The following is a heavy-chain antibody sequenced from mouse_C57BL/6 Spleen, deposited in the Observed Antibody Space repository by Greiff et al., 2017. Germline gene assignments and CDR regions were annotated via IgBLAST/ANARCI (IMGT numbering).Heavy chain of an antibody. D-gene: IGHD1-1*01. CDR1: GYTFTSYW. CDR2: IDPSDSYT. Sequence: QVQLQQPGAELVKPGASLKLSCKASGYTFTSYWMQWVKQRPGQGLEWIGEIDPSDSYTNYNQKFKGKATLTVDTSSSTAYMQLSSLTSEDSAVYYCALYYGSSYGYFDVWGTGTTVTVSS. J-gene: IGHJ1*03. V-gene: IGHV1-50*01. CDR3: ALYYGSSYGYFDV.